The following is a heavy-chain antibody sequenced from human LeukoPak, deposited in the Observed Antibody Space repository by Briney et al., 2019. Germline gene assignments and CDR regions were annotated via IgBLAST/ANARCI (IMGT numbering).Heavy chain of an antibody. Sequence: SETLSLTCTVSGRSISSGGYYWSWIRQHPGKGLEWIGYIYYSGSTYYNPSLKSRVTISVDTSKNQFSLKLSSVTAADTAVYYCARGKSITMVRDDAFDIWGQGTMVTVSS. CDR1: GRSISSGGYY. CDR3: ARGKSITMVRDDAFDI. D-gene: IGHD3-10*01. J-gene: IGHJ3*02. CDR2: IYYSGST. V-gene: IGHV4-31*03.